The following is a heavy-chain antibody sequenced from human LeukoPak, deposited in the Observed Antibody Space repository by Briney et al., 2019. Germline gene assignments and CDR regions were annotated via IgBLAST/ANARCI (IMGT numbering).Heavy chain of an antibody. D-gene: IGHD2-15*01. CDR3: ARVKFGTDHGGGLDV. CDR2: ISYDGGST. CDR1: GFTFSTDA. J-gene: IGHJ3*01. V-gene: IGHV3-64*01. Sequence: GGSLRLSCAASGFTFSTDAMHWVRQAPGKGLEYVSAISYDGGSTYYATSLKGRFSISRDNSKNTLYLQMGSLRAEDMAVYYCARVKFGTDHGGGLDVWGQGTMVTVSS.